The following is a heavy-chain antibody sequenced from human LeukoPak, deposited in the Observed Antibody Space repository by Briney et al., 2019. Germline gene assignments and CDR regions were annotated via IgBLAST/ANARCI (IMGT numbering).Heavy chain of an antibody. CDR2: ISGSDGST. CDR3: AKDDSGYPARTIEY. Sequence: GGSLRLSCAASGFTFSSYAMSWVRQAPGKGLEWVSAISGSDGSTNYADSVKGRFTISRDNSKNTLYLQMNSLRAEDTGLYYCAKDDSGYPARTIEYWGQGTLVTVSS. D-gene: IGHD5-12*01. J-gene: IGHJ4*02. CDR1: GFTFSSYA. V-gene: IGHV3-23*01.